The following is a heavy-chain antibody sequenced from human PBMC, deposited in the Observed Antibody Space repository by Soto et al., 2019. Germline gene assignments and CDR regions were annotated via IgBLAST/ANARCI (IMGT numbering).Heavy chain of an antibody. CDR2: IYYNGNT. V-gene: IGHV4-59*01. CDR1: GGSISSYY. D-gene: IGHD5-18*01. J-gene: IGHJ4*02. CDR3: AKTRGGYNYGLVYFDS. Sequence: QVQLQESGPGLVKPSETLSLTCTVSGGSISSYYWSWIRQPPGKGLEWIGYIYYNGNTNYNPSLKSRITISVDTSKNQFSLNLSSVTAADTAVYYCAKTRGGYNYGLVYFDSWGQGTLVTVSS.